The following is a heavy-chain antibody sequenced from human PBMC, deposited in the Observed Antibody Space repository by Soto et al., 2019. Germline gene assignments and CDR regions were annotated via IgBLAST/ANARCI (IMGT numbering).Heavy chain of an antibody. V-gene: IGHV4-34*01. J-gene: IGHJ5*02. CDR2: INHSGST. D-gene: IGHD3-10*01. CDR1: GGSFSGYY. CDR3: ARGWFGNYARFDP. Sequence: SETLSLTCAVYGGSFSGYYWSWIRQPPGKGLEWIGEINHSGSTNYNPSLKSRVTISVDTSKNQFSLKLSSVTAADTAVYYCARGWFGNYARFDPWGQGTLVTVSS.